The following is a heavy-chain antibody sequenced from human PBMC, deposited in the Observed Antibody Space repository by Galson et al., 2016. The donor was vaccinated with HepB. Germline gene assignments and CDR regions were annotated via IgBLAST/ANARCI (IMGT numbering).Heavy chain of an antibody. CDR2: VYYGGYS. V-gene: IGHV4-39*07. CDR1: GGSFSSSSYY. J-gene: IGHJ4*02. D-gene: IGHD6-19*01. Sequence: SETLSLTCSVSGGSFSSSSYYWGWIRQPPGGGLEWIGSVYYGGYSYYNPSLKSRVTISIDTSKNQFSLKLSSVTAADTAVYYCARDLRDVGGWYGFDYWGQGTLVTVSS. CDR3: ARDLRDVGGWYGFDY.